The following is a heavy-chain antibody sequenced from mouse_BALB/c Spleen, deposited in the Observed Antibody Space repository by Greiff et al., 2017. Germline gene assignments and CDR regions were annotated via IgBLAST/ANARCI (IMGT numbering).Heavy chain of an antibody. V-gene: IGHV3-6*02. CDR3: ARLAYAMDY. Sequence: EVKLQESGPGLVKPSQSLSLTCSVTGYSITSGYYWNWIRQFPGNKLEWMGYISYDGSNNYNPSLKNRISITRDTSKNQFFLKLNSVTTEDTATYYCARLAYAMDYWGQGTSVTVSS. J-gene: IGHJ4*01. CDR1: GYSITSGYY. CDR2: ISYDGSN.